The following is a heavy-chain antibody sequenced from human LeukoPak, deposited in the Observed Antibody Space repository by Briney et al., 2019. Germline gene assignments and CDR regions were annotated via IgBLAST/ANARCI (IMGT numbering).Heavy chain of an antibody. J-gene: IGHJ4*02. D-gene: IGHD7-27*01. V-gene: IGHV3-9*01. CDR3: AKDGGLWVSAHWGDS. CDR2: ISWNSGSI. Sequence: GGSLRLSCAASGFTFDDYAMHWVRQAPGKGLEWVSGISWNSGSIGYADSVKGRFTISRDNSKNTLFLQMNSLRAEDTAVYYCAKDGGLWVSAHWGDSWGRGTLVTVSS. CDR1: GFTFDDYA.